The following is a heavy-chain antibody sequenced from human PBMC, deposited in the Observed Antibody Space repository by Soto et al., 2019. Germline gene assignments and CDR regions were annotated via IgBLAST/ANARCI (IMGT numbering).Heavy chain of an antibody. CDR3: VRLAGYCTGASCYGHYAMDV. CDR1: GGSISSRSYS. CDR2: IYYSGSS. V-gene: IGHV4-39*01. D-gene: IGHD2-8*02. J-gene: IGHJ6*02. Sequence: PSETLSLTCSVSGGSISSRSYSWGWIRQPPGKGLEWIVTIYYSGSSNYDPSLKSRVTISVDTSKNQFSLKLSSVTAADTAVYYCVRLAGYCTGASCYGHYAMDVRAQRTTVTVSS.